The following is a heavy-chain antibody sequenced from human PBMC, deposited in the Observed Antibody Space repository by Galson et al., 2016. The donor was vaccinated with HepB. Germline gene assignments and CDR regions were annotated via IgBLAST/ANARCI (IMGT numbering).Heavy chain of an antibody. Sequence: SVKVSCKASGLSFTNYAVHWVRQAPGQRLEWMGWINAAKGNTKYSQKFQGRVTIFRDTSASTAYMGLSSLRSEDTAIYYCARDQDYDFWSGRNWLDPWGQGTLVTVSS. CDR2: INAAKGNT. J-gene: IGHJ5*02. CDR1: GLSFTNYA. V-gene: IGHV1-3*01. D-gene: IGHD3-3*01. CDR3: ARDQDYDFWSGRNWLDP.